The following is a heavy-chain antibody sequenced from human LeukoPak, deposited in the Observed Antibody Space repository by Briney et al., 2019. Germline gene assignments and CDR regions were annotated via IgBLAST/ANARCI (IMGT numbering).Heavy chain of an antibody. J-gene: IGHJ4*02. CDR3: ARGSRIAVAFFDY. Sequence: SETLPLTCAVYGGSFSGYYWSWIRQPPGKGLEWIGEINHSGSTNYNPSLKSRVTISVDTSKNQFSLKLSSVTAADTAVYYCARGSRIAVAFFDYWGQGTLVTVSS. CDR2: INHSGST. V-gene: IGHV4-34*01. CDR1: GGSFSGYY. D-gene: IGHD6-19*01.